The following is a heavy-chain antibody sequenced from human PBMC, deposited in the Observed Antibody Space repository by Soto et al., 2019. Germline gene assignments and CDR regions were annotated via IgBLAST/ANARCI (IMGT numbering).Heavy chain of an antibody. V-gene: IGHV4-4*02. CDR3: ARGYGSGSYYFDY. CDR2: IYHSGST. J-gene: IGHJ4*02. CDR1: GGSISSSNW. Sequence: SETLSLTCAVSGGSISSSNWWSWVRKPPGKGLEWIGEIYHSGSTNYNPSLKSRVTISVDKSKNQFSLKLSSVTAADTAVYYCARGYGSGSYYFDYWGQGTLVTVSS. D-gene: IGHD3-10*01.